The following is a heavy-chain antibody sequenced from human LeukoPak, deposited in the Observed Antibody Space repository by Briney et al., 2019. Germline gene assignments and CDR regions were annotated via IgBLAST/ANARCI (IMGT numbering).Heavy chain of an antibody. D-gene: IGHD3-3*01. CDR3: ATGGGWVPSFGVVTHIDV. CDR2: IDNDGHGI. Sequence: GGSLRLSCAASGFTFSGYWMHWVRQGPERGLELVSRIDNDGHGILYADSVKGRFTTSRDNAKNTLYLQMNSLRFEDTAVYYCATGGGWVPSFGVVTHIDVWGKGTTVTVSS. V-gene: IGHV3-74*03. J-gene: IGHJ6*03. CDR1: GFTFSGYW.